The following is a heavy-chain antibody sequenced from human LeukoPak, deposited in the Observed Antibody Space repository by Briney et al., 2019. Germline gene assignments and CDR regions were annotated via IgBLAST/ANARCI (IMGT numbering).Heavy chain of an antibody. CDR1: GDSINSYH. J-gene: IGHJ5*02. Sequence: SETLSLTCTISGDSINSYHWSWLRQPPGSKLEWIGYFYYSGVTNYNPSLKSRVTMSLDTSKKQFSLKLNSVTAADTAVYYCARARDTTSGSNWFDPWGQGTLVTVSS. CDR3: ARARDTTSGSNWFDP. D-gene: IGHD1-26*01. CDR2: FYYSGVT. V-gene: IGHV4-59*01.